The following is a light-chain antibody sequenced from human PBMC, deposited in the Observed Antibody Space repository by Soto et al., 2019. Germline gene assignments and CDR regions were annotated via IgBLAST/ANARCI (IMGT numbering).Light chain of an antibody. CDR3: QQYDSSPQVMYT. V-gene: IGKV3-20*01. CDR2: GAS. J-gene: IGKJ2*01. Sequence: EILLTQSPATLSLSPGERATLSCRASQSVNSNSLAWYQQKPGQAPRLLIYGASSRATGISDRFSGSGSGAYFTPTISRLEPEYFAVYYCQQYDSSPQVMYTFGQGTKLEIK. CDR1: QSVNSNS.